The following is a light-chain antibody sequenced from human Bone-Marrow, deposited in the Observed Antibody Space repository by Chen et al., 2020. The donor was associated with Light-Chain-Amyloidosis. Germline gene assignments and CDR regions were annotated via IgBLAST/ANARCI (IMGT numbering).Light chain of an antibody. CDR1: NIGSTS. CDR2: DDS. J-gene: IGLJ3*02. V-gene: IGLV3-21*02. Sequence: SYVLTQPSSVSVAPGQTATLACGGNNIGSTSVHWYQQTPGQAPLLVVYDDSDRPSGIPERLSVSNAGNTATLTISRVEAGDEADYYCQVWDRGSDRPVFGGGTKLTVL. CDR3: QVWDRGSDRPV.